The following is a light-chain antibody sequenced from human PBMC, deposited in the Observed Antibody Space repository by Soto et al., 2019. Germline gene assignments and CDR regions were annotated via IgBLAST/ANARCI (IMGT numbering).Light chain of an antibody. CDR3: QQYGSSPT. Sequence: EIVLTQSPATLSLSPGERATLSCGASQSVSSSHLAWYQQKPGLAPRLLIYDASSRATGIPDRSSGSGSGKDFTLTISRLEPEDFAVYYCQQYGSSPTFGQGTRLEIK. CDR1: QSVSSSH. V-gene: IGKV3D-20*01. CDR2: DAS. J-gene: IGKJ5*01.